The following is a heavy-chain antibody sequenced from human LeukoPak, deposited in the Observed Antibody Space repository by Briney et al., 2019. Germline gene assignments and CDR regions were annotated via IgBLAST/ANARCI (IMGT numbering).Heavy chain of an antibody. Sequence: PGGSLRLSCAASGFSVSGKYMNWVRQAPGKGLEWVSLLHYDGTTYYADSVKDRFTISRDTSKNTLYLQMNSLRPEDTAVYFCARVDYPSGEGCFDYWGQGTLVTVSS. CDR2: LHYDGTT. CDR1: GFSVSGKY. J-gene: IGHJ4*02. CDR3: ARVDYPSGEGCFDY. D-gene: IGHD1-26*01. V-gene: IGHV3-53*01.